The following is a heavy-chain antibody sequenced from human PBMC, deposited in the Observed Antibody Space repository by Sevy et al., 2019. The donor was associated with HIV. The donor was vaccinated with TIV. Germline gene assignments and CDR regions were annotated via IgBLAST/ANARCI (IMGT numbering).Heavy chain of an antibody. D-gene: IGHD2-15*01. CDR1: GFTFSSYA. CDR2: ISGSGGST. CDR3: AKDEDIVVVVAAMVPLDY. Sequence: GGSLRLSCAASGFTFSSYAMSWVRQAPGKGLEWVSAISGSGGSTYYADSVKGRFTISRDNSKNTLYLQMNSLRAEDTAVYYCAKDEDIVVVVAAMVPLDYWGQGTLVTVSS. V-gene: IGHV3-23*01. J-gene: IGHJ4*02.